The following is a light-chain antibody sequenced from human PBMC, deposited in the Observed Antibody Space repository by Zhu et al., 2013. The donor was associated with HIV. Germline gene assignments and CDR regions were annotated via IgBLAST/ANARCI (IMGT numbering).Light chain of an antibody. CDR2: AAS. J-gene: IGKJ4*01. V-gene: IGKV3-15*01. Sequence: EIVLTQSPATLSVSPGERATLSCRASQSLSNNLAWYQQKPGQAPRLLIYAASTRATDIPARFSGSGSGTEFTLTITGLQSEDFAVYYCQQYDEWPPLTFGGGTKLEIK. CDR1: QSLSNN. CDR3: QQYDEWPPLT.